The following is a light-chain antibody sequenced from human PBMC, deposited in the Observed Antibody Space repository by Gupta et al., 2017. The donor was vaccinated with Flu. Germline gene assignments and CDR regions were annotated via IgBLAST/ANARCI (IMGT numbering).Light chain of an antibody. J-gene: IGKJ4*01. CDR3: QQRRIWLS. Sequence: PGERATLSYRASQSVDSLLAGYQQKPGQAPRLLIYDASNRATGIPARFSGSGSGTDFTLTISSLEPEDFAVYYCQQRRIWLSFGGGTKVEIK. CDR1: QSVDSL. V-gene: IGKV3-11*01. CDR2: DAS.